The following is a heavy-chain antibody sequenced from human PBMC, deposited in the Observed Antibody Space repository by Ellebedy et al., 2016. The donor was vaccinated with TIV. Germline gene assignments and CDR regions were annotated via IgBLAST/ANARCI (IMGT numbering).Heavy chain of an antibody. Sequence: PGGSLRLSCAASGFTFSSYWMSWVRQAPGKGLEWVANIRQDGSEKYYVDSVKGRFTISRDNAKNSLYLQMSSLRAEDTAVYYCARDLGTTDALLWFGELFDYWGQGTLVTVSS. V-gene: IGHV3-7*01. CDR2: IRQDGSEK. J-gene: IGHJ4*02. D-gene: IGHD3-10*01. CDR3: ARDLGTTDALLWFGELFDY. CDR1: GFTFSSYW.